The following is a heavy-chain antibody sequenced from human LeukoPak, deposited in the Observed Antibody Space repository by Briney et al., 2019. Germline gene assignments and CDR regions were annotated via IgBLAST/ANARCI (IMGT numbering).Heavy chain of an antibody. CDR1: GGTFSSYA. V-gene: IGHV1-69*13. CDR2: IIPIFGTA. D-gene: IGHD4-11*01. CDR3: ARMTTVVNWFDP. J-gene: IGHJ5*02. Sequence: ASVKVSCKASGGTFSSYAISWVRQAPGQGLEWMGGIIPIFGTANYAQKLQGRVTITADESTSTAYMELSSLRSEDTAVYYCARMTTVVNWFDPWGQGTLVTVSS.